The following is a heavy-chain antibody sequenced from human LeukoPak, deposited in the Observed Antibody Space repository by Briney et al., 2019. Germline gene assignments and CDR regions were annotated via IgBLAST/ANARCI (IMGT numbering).Heavy chain of an antibody. V-gene: IGHV1-69*06. CDR3: ARDIVVVPAAMRRYYYYYGMDV. D-gene: IGHD2-2*01. CDR2: IIPIFGTA. CDR1: GGTFSSYA. Sequence: GPSVKVSCKASGGTFSSYAISWVRQAPGQGLEWVGGIIPIFGTANYAQKFQGRVTITADKSTSTAYMELSGLRSEDTAVYYCARDIVVVPAAMRRYYYYYGMDVWGKGTTVTVSS. J-gene: IGHJ6*04.